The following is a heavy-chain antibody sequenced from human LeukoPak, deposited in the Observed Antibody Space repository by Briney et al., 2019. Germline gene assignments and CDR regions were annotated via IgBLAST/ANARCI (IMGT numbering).Heavy chain of an antibody. J-gene: IGHJ4*02. CDR3: ARDHRPGTKTLGY. CDR1: GGSISSSN. D-gene: IGHD1-1*01. Sequence: ETLSLTCAISGGSISSSNWWTWVRQPPGKGLEWVSYISSSGSTIYYADSVKGRFTISRDNAKNSLYLQMNSLRAEDTAVYYCARDHRPGTKTLGYWGQGTLVTVSS. CDR2: ISSSGSTI. V-gene: IGHV3-48*04.